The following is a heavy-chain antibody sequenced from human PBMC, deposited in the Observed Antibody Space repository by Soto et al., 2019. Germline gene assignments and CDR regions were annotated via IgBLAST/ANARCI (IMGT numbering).Heavy chain of an antibody. J-gene: IGHJ3*02. Sequence: ASVKVSCKASGYTFTGYYMHWVRQAPGQGLEWMGWINPNSGGTNYAQKYQGWVTMTRDTSISTAYMELSRLRSDDTAVYYCASSHCSGGSCFYHDAFDIWGQGTMVTVSS. CDR3: ASSHCSGGSCFYHDAFDI. D-gene: IGHD2-15*01. V-gene: IGHV1-2*04. CDR2: INPNSGGT. CDR1: GYTFTGYY.